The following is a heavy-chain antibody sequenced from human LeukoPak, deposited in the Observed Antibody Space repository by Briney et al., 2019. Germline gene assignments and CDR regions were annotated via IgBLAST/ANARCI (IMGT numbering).Heavy chain of an antibody. V-gene: IGHV3-23*01. Sequence: PGGSLRLSCAASGFTFSSYAMSWVRKAREKGLEWGSSISVSGGSTYYADSEGGQFTISRDNSKNTLYLQMNSLRAEDTGVYHCAAAYFGMDQYYYCMDVWGQGTTVTVSS. CDR2: ISVSGGST. J-gene: IGHJ6*02. D-gene: IGHD3-16*01. CDR1: GFTFSSYA. CDR3: AAAYFGMDQYYYCMDV.